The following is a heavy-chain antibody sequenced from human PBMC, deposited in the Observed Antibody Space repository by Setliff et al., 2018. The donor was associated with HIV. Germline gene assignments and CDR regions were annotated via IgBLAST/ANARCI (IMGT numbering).Heavy chain of an antibody. Sequence: SETLSLTCTVSGDSISNHYWSWLRQPPGKGLEWIGTLYFSGGTSYNSSLKSRVTISGDTSNNHFSLNLTSVTTADTAVYYCARPVSKNFYGMDVWGQGTTVTVSS. J-gene: IGHJ6*02. V-gene: IGHV4-59*11. CDR2: LYFSGGT. CDR1: GDSISNHY. CDR3: ARPVSKNFYGMDV.